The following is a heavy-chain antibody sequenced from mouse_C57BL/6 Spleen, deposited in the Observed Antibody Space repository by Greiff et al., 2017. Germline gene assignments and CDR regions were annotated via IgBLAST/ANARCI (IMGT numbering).Heavy chain of an antibody. J-gene: IGHJ2*01. V-gene: IGHV14-2*01. Sequence: VHVKQSGAELVKPGASVKLSCTASGFNIKDYYMHWVKQRTEQGLEWIGRIDPEDGETKYAPKFQGKATITEDNSSNTAYLQLRSLACEDTAVSYCARGAYGAYWGQGTTLTVSS. CDR2: IDPEDGET. CDR3: ARGAYGAY. D-gene: IGHD1-1*01. CDR1: GFNIKDYY.